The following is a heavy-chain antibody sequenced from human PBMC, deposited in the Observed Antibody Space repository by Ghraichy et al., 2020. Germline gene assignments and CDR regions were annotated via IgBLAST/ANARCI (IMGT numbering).Heavy chain of an antibody. CDR1: GGSISSGGYY. CDR3: AGTTIVAKGEFWFDP. J-gene: IGHJ5*02. CDR2: IYYSGST. D-gene: IGHD3-16*01. V-gene: IGHV4-31*03. Sequence: SETLSLTCTVSGGSISSGGYYWSWIRQHPGKGLEWIGYIYYSGSTYYNPSLKSRVTISVDTSKNQFSLKLSSVTAADTAVYYCAGTTIVAKGEFWFDPWGQGTLVTFSS.